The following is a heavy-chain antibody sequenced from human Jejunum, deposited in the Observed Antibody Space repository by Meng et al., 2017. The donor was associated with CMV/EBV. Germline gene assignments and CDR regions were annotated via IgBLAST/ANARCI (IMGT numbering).Heavy chain of an antibody. CDR2: IYGGGSST. D-gene: IGHD2-2*01. J-gene: IGHJ4*02. Sequence: YTMSWVRQAPGKGLEFVSVIYGGGSSTYYADSVTGRFTISRDNSKNTLYLQMNSLRAEDTAVYYCAKDRGDCRSTTCYVENFFDSWGQGTLVTVSS. CDR1: YT. CDR3: AKDRGDCRSTTCYVENFFDS. V-gene: IGHV3-23*03.